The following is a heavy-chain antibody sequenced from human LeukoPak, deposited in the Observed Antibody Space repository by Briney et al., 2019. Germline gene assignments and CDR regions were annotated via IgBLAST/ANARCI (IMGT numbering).Heavy chain of an antibody. Sequence: PGRSLRLSCAASGFTFSTYSMNWVRQAPGKGLEWVSSISSSSSYTYYSDSVKGRFTISRDSAKNSLYLQMNSLRAEDTAVYYCAGRGCTDGVCHFDYWGQGTLVTVSS. CDR3: AGRGCTDGVCHFDY. J-gene: IGHJ4*02. CDR2: ISSSSSYT. D-gene: IGHD2-8*01. CDR1: GFTFSTYS. V-gene: IGHV3-21*01.